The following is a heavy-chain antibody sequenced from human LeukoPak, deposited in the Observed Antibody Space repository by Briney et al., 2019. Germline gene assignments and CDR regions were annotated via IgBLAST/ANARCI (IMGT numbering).Heavy chain of an antibody. CDR2: IYYSGST. CDR1: GGSISSYY. CDR3: ARLADYGGNSYYYYYGMDV. V-gene: IGHV4-59*08. J-gene: IGHJ6*02. D-gene: IGHD4-23*01. Sequence: SETLSLTCTVSGGSISSYYWSWIRQPPGKGLEWIGYIYYSGSTNYNPSLKSRVTISVDTSKNQFSPKLSSVTAADTAVYYCARLADYGGNSYYYYYGMDVWGQGTTVTASS.